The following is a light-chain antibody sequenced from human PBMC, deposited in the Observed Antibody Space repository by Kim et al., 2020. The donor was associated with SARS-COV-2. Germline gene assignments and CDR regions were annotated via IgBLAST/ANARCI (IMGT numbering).Light chain of an antibody. Sequence: GQRVTISCSGSSSNNGSNPVNWYQQFPGTAPQLLIDTDDRRPSGVSDRVSCSKSGTSASLAISALRSEDEADYDCATWDDSLDVWMFGGGTKLTVL. J-gene: IGLJ3*02. CDR3: ATWDDSLDVWM. CDR2: TDD. V-gene: IGLV1-44*01. CDR1: SSNNGSNP.